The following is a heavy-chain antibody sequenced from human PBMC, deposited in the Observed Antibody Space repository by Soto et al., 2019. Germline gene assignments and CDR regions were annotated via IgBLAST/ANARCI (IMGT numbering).Heavy chain of an antibody. CDR1: GFTFSSYA. CDR3: ARDLVDASSSWLYYYYYGMDV. V-gene: IGHV3-30-3*01. D-gene: IGHD6-13*01. Sequence: QVQLVESGGGVVQPGRSLRLSCAASGFTFSSYAMHWVRQAPGKGLEWVAVISYDGSNKYYADSVKGRFTISRDNSKNTLYRQKNGLRPEDTAVYYCARDLVDASSSWLYYYYYGMDVWGQGTTVTVSS. CDR2: ISYDGSNK. J-gene: IGHJ6*02.